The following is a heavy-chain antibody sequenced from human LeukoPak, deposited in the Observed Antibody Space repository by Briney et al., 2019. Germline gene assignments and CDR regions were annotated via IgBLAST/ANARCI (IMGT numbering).Heavy chain of an antibody. V-gene: IGHV1-46*03. CDR2: INPSGGST. Sequence: ASVKVSCKASGYTFTSYHMHWVRQAPGQGLEWMGIINPSGGSTSYAQKFQGRVTMTRDTSTSTVYMELSSLRSEDTAVYYCARDDYGGNSLGIWGQGTMVTVSS. CDR3: ARDDYGGNSLGI. CDR1: GYTFTSYH. J-gene: IGHJ3*02. D-gene: IGHD4-23*01.